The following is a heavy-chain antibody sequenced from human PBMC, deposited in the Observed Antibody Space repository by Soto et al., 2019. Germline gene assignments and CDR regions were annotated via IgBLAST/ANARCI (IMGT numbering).Heavy chain of an antibody. V-gene: IGHV1-18*01. D-gene: IGHD3-10*01. CDR1: GYTFTSYG. CDR2: ISAYNGNT. Sequence: GASVKVSCKASGYTFTSYGISWVRQAPGQGLEWMGWISAYNGNTNYAQKLQGRVTMTTDTSTSTAYIELRSLRSDDTAVYYCASGPLGTITMVRGVIPFVWGQGTLVTVSS. J-gene: IGHJ4*02. CDR3: ASGPLGTITMVRGVIPFV.